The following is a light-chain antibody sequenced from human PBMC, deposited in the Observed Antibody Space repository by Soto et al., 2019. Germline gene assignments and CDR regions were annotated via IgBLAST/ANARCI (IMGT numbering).Light chain of an antibody. V-gene: IGLV2-14*01. CDR3: TSYTTSSSTYV. J-gene: IGLJ1*01. Sequence: QSALTQPASVSGSPGQSITISCTGTSSDVGDYNYVSWYQQHPGKAPKLMIFEVSNRTSGVSNRFSGSKSGNTASLTIAGLQAEDEDDYYCTSYTTSSSTYVFGTGTKLTVL. CDR2: EVS. CDR1: SSDVGDYNY.